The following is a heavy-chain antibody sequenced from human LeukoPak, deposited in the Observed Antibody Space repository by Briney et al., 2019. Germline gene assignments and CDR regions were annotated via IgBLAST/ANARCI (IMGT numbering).Heavy chain of an antibody. J-gene: IGHJ4*02. CDR2: ISYDGSNK. Sequence: GGSLRLSCAGSGFTFSSYSIHWVRQVSGTGLEWVAVISYDGSNKYYADSVKGRFTISRDNSRNTVYLQMNSLRPEDTAVYSCARDLVGYGGGFDYWGQGTLVTVSS. D-gene: IGHD4-23*01. CDR1: GFTFSSYS. V-gene: IGHV3-30*04. CDR3: ARDLVGYGGGFDY.